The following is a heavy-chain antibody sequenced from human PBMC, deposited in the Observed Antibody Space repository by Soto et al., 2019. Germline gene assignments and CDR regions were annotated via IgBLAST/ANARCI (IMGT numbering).Heavy chain of an antibody. CDR1: GFTVSSNY. CDR2: IFSGGTT. CDR3: ARETVPPSYHYYDC. D-gene: IGHD2-2*01. V-gene: IGHV3-53*02. Sequence: DVQLVETGGGLIQPGGSLRLSCAASGFTVSSNYMSWVRQAPGRGLEWVSTIFSGGTTHYADSVKGRFTISRDSSKNTLYLQMNSLRAEDTAIYYCARETVPPSYHYYDCWGQGTLVTVSS. J-gene: IGHJ4*02.